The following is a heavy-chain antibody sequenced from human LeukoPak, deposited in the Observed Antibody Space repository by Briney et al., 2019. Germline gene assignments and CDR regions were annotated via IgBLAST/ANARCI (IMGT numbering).Heavy chain of an antibody. V-gene: IGHV4-59*01. D-gene: IGHD6-19*01. J-gene: IGHJ4*02. CDR2: TYYSGST. Sequence: SETLSLTCTVSGGSISSYYWSWIRQPPGKGLEWIGYTYYSGSTNYNPSLKSRVTISVDTSKNQFSLKLSSVTAADTAVYYCARMPDSSGWYGRYFDYWGQGTLVTVSS. CDR3: ARMPDSSGWYGRYFDY. CDR1: GGSISSYY.